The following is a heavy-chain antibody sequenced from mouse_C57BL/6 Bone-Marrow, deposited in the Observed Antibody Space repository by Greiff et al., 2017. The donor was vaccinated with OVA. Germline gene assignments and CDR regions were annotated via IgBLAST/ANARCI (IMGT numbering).Heavy chain of an antibody. CDR1: GYTFTSYG. D-gene: IGHD1-1*01. CDR3: ARDLYYYGSAWFAY. V-gene: IGHV1-81*01. Sequence: VQLQQSGAELARPGASVKLSCKASGYTFTSYGISWVKQRTGQGLEWIGEIYPRSGNTYYNEKFQGKATLTADKSSSTAYIELRSLTSEDSAVDFCARDLYYYGSAWFAYWGQGTLVTVSA. CDR2: IYPRSGNT. J-gene: IGHJ3*01.